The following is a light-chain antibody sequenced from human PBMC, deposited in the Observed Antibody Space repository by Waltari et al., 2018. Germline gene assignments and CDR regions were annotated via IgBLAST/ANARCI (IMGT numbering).Light chain of an antibody. CDR1: SSDVGGYNY. J-gene: IGLJ2*01. Sequence: QSALTQPRSVSGSPGQSVTISCTGTSSDVGGYNYVSWYQKHPGKAPKLMIYDVSKGPSGVPYRFSGSRSGNTSSLTISGLQAEDEADYYCCSYAGSYTVVFGGGTKLTVL. CDR3: CSYAGSYTVV. V-gene: IGLV2-11*01. CDR2: DVS.